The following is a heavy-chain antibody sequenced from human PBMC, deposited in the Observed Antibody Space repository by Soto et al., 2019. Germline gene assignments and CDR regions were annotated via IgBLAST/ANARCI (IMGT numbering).Heavy chain of an antibody. V-gene: IGHV3-30-3*01. CDR2: ISYDGTNK. Sequence: QVQLVDSGGGVVQPGRSLTLSCAASGFIFSTYAMHWVRQAPGKGLEWVAVISYDGTNKYYADSVKGRFTVSRDNSRNTVYLQMNSLTTEDTAVYYCARPGSGYDVLTGQYFYYYHTIDVW. J-gene: IGHJ6*01. CDR3: ARPGSGYDVLTGQYFYYYHTIDV. CDR1: GFIFSTYA. D-gene: IGHD3-9*01.